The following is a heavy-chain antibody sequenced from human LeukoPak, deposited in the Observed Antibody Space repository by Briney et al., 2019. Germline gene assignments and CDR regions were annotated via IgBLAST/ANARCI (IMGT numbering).Heavy chain of an antibody. CDR2: ISGSGGST. Sequence: GGSLRLSCAASGFTFSSYAMSWVSQAPGKGLEWVSAISGSGGSTYYADSVKGRFTISRDNAKNTLYLEMSSLRAEDTAVYYCARDNYGAYDIWGQGTMVTVSS. CDR3: ARDNYGAYDI. V-gene: IGHV3-23*01. J-gene: IGHJ3*02. CDR1: GFTFSSYA. D-gene: IGHD4-11*01.